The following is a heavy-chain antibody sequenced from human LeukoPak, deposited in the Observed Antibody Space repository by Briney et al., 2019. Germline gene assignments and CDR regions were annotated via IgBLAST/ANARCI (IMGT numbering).Heavy chain of an antibody. D-gene: IGHD1-7*01. CDR2: IHLDGSEK. CDR3: ARGTSMMTATNRVVDY. V-gene: IGHV3-7*01. J-gene: IGHJ4*02. Sequence: PGGSLRLSCAASGFTFNKYWMTWVRQGPGKGLEWVANIHLDGSEKYHVDSVMDRFTISRDNAENSLYLQMNSLRAEDTAVYYCARGTSMMTATNRVVDYWGQGTLVTVSS. CDR1: GFTFNKYW.